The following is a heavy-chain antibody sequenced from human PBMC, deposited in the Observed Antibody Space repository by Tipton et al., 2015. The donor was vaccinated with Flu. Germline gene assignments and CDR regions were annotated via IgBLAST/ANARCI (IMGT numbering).Heavy chain of an antibody. J-gene: IGHJ4*02. CDR2: INQDGSVK. CDR3: ARQIGGGDCY. D-gene: IGHD2-21*01. Sequence: SLRLSCTAYGFIFSNYWMSWVRQAPGKGLEWVANINQDGSVKYYLDSVKGRFTISRDNAKNSLYLQMNSLRADDTAVYYCARQIGGGDCYWGQGALVTVSS. CDR1: GFIFSNYW. V-gene: IGHV3-7*03.